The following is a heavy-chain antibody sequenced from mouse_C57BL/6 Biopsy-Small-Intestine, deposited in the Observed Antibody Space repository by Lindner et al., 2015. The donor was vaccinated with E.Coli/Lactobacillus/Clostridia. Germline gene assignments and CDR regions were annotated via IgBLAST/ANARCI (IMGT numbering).Heavy chain of an antibody. V-gene: IGHV1S61*01. CDR1: GYTFTNYG. CDR2: ISTSRGKT. Sequence: SVKVSCKASGYTFTNYGIAWVRRAPGQGLEWLGYISTSRGKTHYGQSLQGRVTMTTDTSANTVYMELRDLKSDDTALYYCTRDRDMLTGNATFDYWGQGTLVTVSS. CDR3: TRDRDMLTGNATFDY. D-gene: IGHD2-13*01. J-gene: IGHJ4*01.